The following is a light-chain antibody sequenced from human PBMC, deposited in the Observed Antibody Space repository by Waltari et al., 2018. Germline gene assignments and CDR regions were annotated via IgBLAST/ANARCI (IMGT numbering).Light chain of an antibody. V-gene: IGLV1-47*01. CDR3: ASWDDSHYV. J-gene: IGLJ1*01. CDR2: RNN. Sequence: QSVLTQPPSASETPGQRVIISCSGSSSNLGSNYLYWYQQLPGTAPKLLIYRNNQRPSGVPVRFSASKSGTSASLAISGLRSEDEAVYYCASWDDSHYVFGTGTQVTVL. CDR1: SSNLGSNY.